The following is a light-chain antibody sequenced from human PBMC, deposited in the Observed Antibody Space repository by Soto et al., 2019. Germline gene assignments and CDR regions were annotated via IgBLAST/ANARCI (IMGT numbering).Light chain of an antibody. Sequence: DIQMTQSPSTLSASVGDRVTITCRASQSISSWLAWYQQKPGKAPKLLIYKASSLESGTPSRFSCSGSGTEFTLTISSLQPDDFATYYCQQYNSYPYTFGQGTKLEIK. V-gene: IGKV1-5*03. CDR1: QSISSW. J-gene: IGKJ2*01. CDR2: KAS. CDR3: QQYNSYPYT.